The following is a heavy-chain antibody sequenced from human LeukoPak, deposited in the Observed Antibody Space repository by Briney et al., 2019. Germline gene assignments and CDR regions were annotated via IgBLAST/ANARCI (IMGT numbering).Heavy chain of an antibody. D-gene: IGHD3-9*01. V-gene: IGHV4-34*01. Sequence: PSETLSLTCAVCGGSFSGYCWSWSRQPPGKGLEWIGEINHSGSTNYNPSLKSRVTISVDTSKNQFSLKLSSVTAADTAVYYCARGPKSRTRYLNYWGQGTPVTVSS. CDR2: INHSGST. J-gene: IGHJ4*02. CDR1: GGSFSGYC. CDR3: ARGPKSRTRYLNY.